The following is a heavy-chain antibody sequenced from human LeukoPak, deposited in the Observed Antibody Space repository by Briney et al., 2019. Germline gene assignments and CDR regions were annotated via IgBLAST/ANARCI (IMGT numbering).Heavy chain of an antibody. CDR3: ARFHDFWSGYSDY. J-gene: IGHJ4*02. D-gene: IGHD3-3*01. Sequence: PSETLSLTCAVYGGSFSGYYWSWIRQPPGKGREWIGEINHRGSTNYNPSLKSRVTISVDTSKNQCSLNLSSVTAADTAVYYCARFHDFWSGYSDYWGQGTLVTVSS. V-gene: IGHV4-34*01. CDR1: GGSFSGYY. CDR2: INHRGST.